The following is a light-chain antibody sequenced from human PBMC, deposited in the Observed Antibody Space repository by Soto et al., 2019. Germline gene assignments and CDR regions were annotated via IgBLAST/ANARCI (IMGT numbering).Light chain of an antibody. CDR2: VAS. Sequence: DIQMTQSPSSLSASLGDTVTISCRASQNIENYLHWYQQKAGKAPEVLLYVASVLKDGVSSRFSGSGYGTDFTLTITNLQPEDFAIYYCQQSISSPPITFGQGTSLDIK. CDR1: QNIENY. CDR3: QQSISSPPIT. V-gene: IGKV1-39*01. J-gene: IGKJ5*01.